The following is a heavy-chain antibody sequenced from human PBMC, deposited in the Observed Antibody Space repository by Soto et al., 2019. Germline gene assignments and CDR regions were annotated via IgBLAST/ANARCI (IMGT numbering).Heavy chain of an antibody. V-gene: IGHV4-4*02. D-gene: IGHD2-8*01. CDR3: ATSSGYFTSSTFDP. Sequence: PSETLSLTCGVSGDSISSVNWWSWVRHSPGKGLEWVGEIYHTGTTNYNPSLKSRLTLSVDKSKNQVSLNLTSVSAADTAVYYCATSSGYFTSSTFDPWGPGILVTLSS. CDR2: IYHTGTT. CDR1: GDSISSVNW. J-gene: IGHJ5*02.